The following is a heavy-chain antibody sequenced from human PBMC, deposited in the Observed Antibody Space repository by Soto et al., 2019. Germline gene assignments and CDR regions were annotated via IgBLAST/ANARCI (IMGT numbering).Heavy chain of an antibody. V-gene: IGHV4-34*01. J-gene: IGHJ3*02. CDR3: ARVRTTTVFAFDI. CDR1: GGSFSGYY. Sequence: SETLSLTCAVYGGSFSGYYGSWIRQPPGKGLEWIGEINHSGSTNYNPSLKSRVTISVDTSKNQFSLKLSSVTAADTAVYYCARVRTTTVFAFDIWGQGTMVTVS. CDR2: INHSGST. D-gene: IGHD4-17*01.